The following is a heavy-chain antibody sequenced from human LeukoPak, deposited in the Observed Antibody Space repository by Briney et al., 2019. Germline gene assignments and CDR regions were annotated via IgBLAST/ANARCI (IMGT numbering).Heavy chain of an antibody. Sequence: PSETLSLTCTVSGGSISSYYWSWIRQPPGKGLEWIGYIYYSGSTNYNPSLKSRVTISVDTSKNQFSLKLSSVTAADTAVYYCAREASSSWYHYYGMDVWGQGPTVTVSS. V-gene: IGHV4-59*01. D-gene: IGHD6-13*01. CDR2: IYYSGST. CDR3: AREASSSWYHYYGMDV. J-gene: IGHJ6*02. CDR1: GGSISSYY.